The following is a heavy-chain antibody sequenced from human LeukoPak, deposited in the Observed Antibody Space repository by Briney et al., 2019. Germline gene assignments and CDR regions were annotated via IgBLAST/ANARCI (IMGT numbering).Heavy chain of an antibody. J-gene: IGHJ6*03. CDR2: ISWNSGSI. Sequence: GGSLRLSCAASGFTFNDYAMHWVRQAPGKGLEWVSGISWNSGSIGYADSVKGRFTISRDNAKNSLYLQMNSLRAEDMALYYCAKGARGTYYYYMDVWGKGTTVTVSS. CDR1: GFTFNDYA. V-gene: IGHV3-9*03. D-gene: IGHD3-10*01. CDR3: AKGARGTYYYYMDV.